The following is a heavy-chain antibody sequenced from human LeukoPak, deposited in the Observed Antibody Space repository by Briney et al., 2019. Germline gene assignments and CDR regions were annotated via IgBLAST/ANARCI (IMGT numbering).Heavy chain of an antibody. J-gene: IGHJ3*02. Sequence: SETLSLTCTVSGGSINSGSYYWSWIRQPAGKGLEWIGRIYSSGSTNFNPSLKSRVTISQDTSKNQVSLKVNSVTAADTAVYYCARDPRYSSSADVFDIWGQGTMVTVSS. CDR2: IYSSGST. CDR3: ARDPRYSSSADVFDI. V-gene: IGHV4-61*02. CDR1: GGSINSGSYY. D-gene: IGHD6-6*01.